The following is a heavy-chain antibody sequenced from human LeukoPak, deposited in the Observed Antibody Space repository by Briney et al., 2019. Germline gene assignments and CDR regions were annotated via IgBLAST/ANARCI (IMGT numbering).Heavy chain of an antibody. CDR1: GFTFSNYG. Sequence: PGGSLRLSCAAPGFTFSNYGMHWVRQAPGKGLEWVAFIRNDGTNKYYADSVKGRFTISRDNSKNTLSLQMNSLRAEDTAVYYCARLLPSLNYMDVWGKGTTVTVSS. J-gene: IGHJ6*03. CDR3: ARLLPSLNYMDV. CDR2: IRNDGTNK. D-gene: IGHD2-15*01. V-gene: IGHV3-30*02.